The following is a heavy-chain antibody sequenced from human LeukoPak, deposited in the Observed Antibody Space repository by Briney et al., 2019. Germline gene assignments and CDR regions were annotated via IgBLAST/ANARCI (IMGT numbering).Heavy chain of an antibody. V-gene: IGHV3-30*04. D-gene: IGHD1-26*01. J-gene: IGHJ6*03. Sequence: PGGSLRLSCAASGFTFSSYAMHWVRQAPGKGLEWVAVISYDGSNKYYADSVKGRFTISRDNAKNSLYMQMNSLRAEDTAVYYCARKMYSGSYYFGYYYYYYMDVWGKGTTVTISS. CDR1: GFTFSSYA. CDR3: ARKMYSGSYYFGYYYYYYMDV. CDR2: ISYDGSNK.